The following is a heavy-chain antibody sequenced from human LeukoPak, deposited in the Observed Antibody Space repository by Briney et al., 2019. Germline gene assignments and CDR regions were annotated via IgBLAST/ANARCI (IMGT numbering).Heavy chain of an antibody. V-gene: IGHV4-59*12. CDR2: IYYSGST. Sequence: PSETLSLTCTVSGGSISSYYWSWIRQHPGKGLEWIGYIYYSGSTNYNPSLKSRVTISVDTSKNQFSLKLSSVTAADTAVYYCARDRKNLNWFDPWDQGTLVTVSS. CDR3: ARDRKNLNWFDP. J-gene: IGHJ5*02. CDR1: GGSISSYY.